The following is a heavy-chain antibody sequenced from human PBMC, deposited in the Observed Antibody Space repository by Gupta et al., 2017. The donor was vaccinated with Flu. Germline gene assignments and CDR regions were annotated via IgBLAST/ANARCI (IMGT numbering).Heavy chain of an antibody. D-gene: IGHD1-20*01. Sequence: AQKFQGRVTITADESTSTAYMELSSLRSEDTAVYYCARVNSPLENGIDYFDYWGQGTLVTVSS. CDR3: ARVNSPLENGIDYFDY. V-gene: IGHV1-69*01. J-gene: IGHJ4*02.